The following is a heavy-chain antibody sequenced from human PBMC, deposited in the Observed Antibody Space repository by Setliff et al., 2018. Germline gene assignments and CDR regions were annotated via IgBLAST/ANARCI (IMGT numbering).Heavy chain of an antibody. J-gene: IGHJ3*01. CDR3: AAVAAYTGRIGGSKGTDALDL. V-gene: IGHV3-15*01. CDR1: GHPFSLAW. Sequence: GGSLRLSCVVSGHPFSLAWMTWIRQAPGKGLEWVGRIKNKVDGGTADYGTAVRGRFTISRDDSKNTLYLQMNSLRTEDTAVYYCAAVAAYTGRIGGSKGTDALDLWGRGTLVTV. D-gene: IGHD1-1*01. CDR2: IKNKVDGGTA.